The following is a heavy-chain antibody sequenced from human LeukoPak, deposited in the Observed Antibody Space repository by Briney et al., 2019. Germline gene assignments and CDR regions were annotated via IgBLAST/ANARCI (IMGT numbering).Heavy chain of an antibody. CDR1: GFTFSSYA. J-gene: IGHJ4*02. D-gene: IGHD6-13*01. CDR2: ISGSGGST. V-gene: IGHV3-23*01. CDR3: AKGSSSWGLFEY. Sequence: PGGSLRLSCAASGFTFSSYAMSWVRQAPGKGLEWVSGISGSGGSTYYADSVKGRFAISRENSKNTLYLQMNSLRAGDTALYYWAKGSSSWGLFEYWGQGTLVTVSS.